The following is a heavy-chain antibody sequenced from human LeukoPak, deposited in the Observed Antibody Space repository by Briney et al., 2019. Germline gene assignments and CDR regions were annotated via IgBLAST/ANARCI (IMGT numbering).Heavy chain of an antibody. V-gene: IGHV4-39*07. CDR1: GDSISSNYFSSNLFH. D-gene: IGHD6-25*01. CDR3: ARDCCGYRSWFDP. J-gene: IGHJ5*02. CDR2: IYYSGTT. Sequence: SETLSLTCTVSGDSISSNYFSSNLFHWGWLRQPPGEGLEWIGSIYYSGTTYYNPSLKSRVTISVDTSKNQFFLKLTSVTAADTAVYYCARDCCGYRSWFDPWGQGTLVTASS.